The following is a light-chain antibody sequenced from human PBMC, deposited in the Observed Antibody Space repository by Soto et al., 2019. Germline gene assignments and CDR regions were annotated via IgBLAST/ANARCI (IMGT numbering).Light chain of an antibody. CDR2: AAS. V-gene: IGKV1-9*01. CDR1: QDISSY. J-gene: IGKJ4*01. Sequence: IQVTQSPSSLSASVGDRVTITCRASQDISSYLAWYQQKPGKAPTLLIYAASTLQSGVPSRFSGSGFGTDITLTISSLQAEDFASYYCQQLRSYPSTFGGGTKVDIK. CDR3: QQLRSYPST.